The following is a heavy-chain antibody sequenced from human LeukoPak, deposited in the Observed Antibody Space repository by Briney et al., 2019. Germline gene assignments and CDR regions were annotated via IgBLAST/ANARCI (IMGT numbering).Heavy chain of an antibody. V-gene: IGHV4-30-4*01. CDR1: GGSISSGDYY. CDR3: ARTGTPGGLDY. Sequence: SETLSLTRTVSGGSISSGDYYWSWIRQPPGRGLEWIGYIYYSGSTYYNPSLKSRVTISVDTSKNQFSQKLSSVTAADTAVYYCARTGTPGGLDYWGQGTLVTVSS. CDR2: IYYSGST. J-gene: IGHJ4*02. D-gene: IGHD1-1*01.